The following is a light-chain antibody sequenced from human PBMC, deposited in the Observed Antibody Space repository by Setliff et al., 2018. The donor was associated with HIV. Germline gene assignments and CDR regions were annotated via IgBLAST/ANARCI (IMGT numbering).Light chain of an antibody. Sequence: QSALTQPASVSGSPGQSITISCTGTSNDVGGYNYVCWYQQHPGRAPKLMIYEVTYRPSGISSRFSGSKSGDTASLTITVPQVEDEADYFCASYTSNSAADVIFGGGTKVTVL. V-gene: IGLV2-14*01. CDR1: SNDVGGYNY. CDR3: ASYTSNSAADVI. CDR2: EVT. J-gene: IGLJ2*01.